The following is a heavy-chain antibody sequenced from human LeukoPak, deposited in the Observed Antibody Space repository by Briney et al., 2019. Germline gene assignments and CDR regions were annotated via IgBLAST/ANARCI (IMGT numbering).Heavy chain of an antibody. J-gene: IGHJ4*02. CDR1: GGSISSYY. Sequence: SETLSLTCTVSGGSISSYYWSWIRQPPGKGLEWIGYIYYSGSTNYNPSLKSRVTISVDTSKNQFSLKLSSVTAADTAVYDCARDVGAARFDYWGQGTLVTVSS. V-gene: IGHV4-59*01. D-gene: IGHD6-6*01. CDR3: ARDVGAARFDY. CDR2: IYYSGST.